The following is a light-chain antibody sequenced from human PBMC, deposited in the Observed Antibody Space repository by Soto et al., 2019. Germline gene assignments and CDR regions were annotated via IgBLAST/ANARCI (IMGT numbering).Light chain of an antibody. CDR1: QSISSW. V-gene: IGKV1-5*01. Sequence: IPMPQSPSNLSGSVGDRVTITCRAGQSISSWLAWYQQKPGKAPKLLIYDASSLESGVPSRFSGSGSGTEFTLTISSLQPDDFATYYCQQYKSYPITFGQGTRL. CDR3: QQYKSYPIT. J-gene: IGKJ5*01. CDR2: DAS.